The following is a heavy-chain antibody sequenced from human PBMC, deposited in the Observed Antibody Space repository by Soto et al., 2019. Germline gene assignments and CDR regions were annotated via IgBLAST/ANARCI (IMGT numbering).Heavy chain of an antibody. CDR3: ARGVSAGVDY. CDR2: MQPSTGRT. V-gene: IGHV1-8*01. CDR1: GYSFTSLD. J-gene: IGHJ4*02. D-gene: IGHD1-26*01. Sequence: QVQLVQSGAEVREPGASVKVSCKASGYSFTSLDINWVRQTAGQGLEWMGWMQPSTGRTGYAQKFQGRVTMTRDPSINTAYMELTPLTSDDTTFYYCARGVSAGVDYWGQGNLVTFSS.